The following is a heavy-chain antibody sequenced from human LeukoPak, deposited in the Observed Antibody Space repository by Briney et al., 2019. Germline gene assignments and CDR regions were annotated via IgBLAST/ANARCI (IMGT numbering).Heavy chain of an antibody. CDR1: GGSISSSY. J-gene: IGHJ4*02. CDR3: ARGPYSSRYDY. Sequence: AETLSLTCTVSGGSISSSYWSWIRQPPGKGLEWIGYIYYSGSTNYNPSLKSRVTMSVDTSKNQFSLDLSSVTAADTAVYYCARGPYSSRYDYWGQGTVVTVSS. D-gene: IGHD6-13*01. CDR2: IYYSGST. V-gene: IGHV4-59*01.